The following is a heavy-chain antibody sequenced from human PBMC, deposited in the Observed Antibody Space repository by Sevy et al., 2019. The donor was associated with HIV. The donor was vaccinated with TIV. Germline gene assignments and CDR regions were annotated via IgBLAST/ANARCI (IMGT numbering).Heavy chain of an antibody. CDR2: ISGSGGST. CDR1: GFTFSTYA. D-gene: IGHD1-26*01. CDR3: AKHISGSHYDY. Sequence: GGSLRLSCAASGFTFSTYAMSWVRQAPGKGLEWVSSISGSGGSTYYADSVKGRFTISRDNSKNTLYLQMNSLRAEDTAVYYCAKHISGSHYDYWGQGTLVTVSS. J-gene: IGHJ4*02. V-gene: IGHV3-23*01.